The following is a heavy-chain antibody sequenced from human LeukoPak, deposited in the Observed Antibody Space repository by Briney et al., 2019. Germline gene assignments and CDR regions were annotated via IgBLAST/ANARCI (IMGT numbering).Heavy chain of an antibody. CDR2: IYYRGSA. D-gene: IGHD3-16*01. Sequence: SETLSLTCTVSGDSINNYYWSWIRQPPGKALEWSGYIYYRGSATYNPSLKSRVTISVDTSKTQFSLNLNSVTAADTAVYYCARGGGRHDNWGQGTLVTVSS. CDR1: GDSINNYY. J-gene: IGHJ4*02. CDR3: ARGGGRHDN. V-gene: IGHV4-59*01.